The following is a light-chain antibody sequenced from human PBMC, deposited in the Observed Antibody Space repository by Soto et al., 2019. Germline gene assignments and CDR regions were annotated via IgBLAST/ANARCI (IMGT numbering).Light chain of an antibody. J-gene: IGKJ4*01. CDR3: QQFNNYPLT. Sequence: AIQLTQSPSSLSASVGDRVTITCRASHGISSALAWYQQKTGKAPKLLIYDASSLESGVPSRFSGSGSGTDFTLTISSLQPEDFATYYCQQFNNYPLTFGGGTKV. CDR1: HGISSA. V-gene: IGKV1D-13*01. CDR2: DAS.